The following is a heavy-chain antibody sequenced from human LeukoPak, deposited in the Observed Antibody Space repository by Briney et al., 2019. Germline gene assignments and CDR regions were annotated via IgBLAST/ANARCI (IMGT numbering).Heavy chain of an antibody. V-gene: IGHV3-30*03. CDR3: SIDLGYSSDWIGYFDY. J-gene: IGHJ4*02. CDR2: ISYDGTDK. CDR1: GFTFSSYG. Sequence: GGSLRLSCAASGFTFSSYGMHWVRQAPGKGLQWVAVISYDGTDKYYADSVKGRFTISRDNSKNTLYLQLNSLKLEDTAVYYCSIDLGYSSDWIGYFDYWGQGSLVTVSS. D-gene: IGHD6-19*01.